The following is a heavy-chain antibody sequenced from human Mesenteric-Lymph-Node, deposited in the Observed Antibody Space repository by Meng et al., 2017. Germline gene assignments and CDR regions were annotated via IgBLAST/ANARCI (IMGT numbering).Heavy chain of an antibody. CDR1: GFTFSNYA. D-gene: IGHD5-18*01. CDR3: ARGRYNYGFAFDI. V-gene: IGHV3-30*04. J-gene: IGHJ3*02. Sequence: GESLKISCAASGFTFSNYALHWVRQAPGKGLAWVAVISYDGSIKYYADSVKGRFTISRDNSKNTLYLQMNGLRAEDTAVYYCARGRYNYGFAFDIWGQGTMVTVSS. CDR2: ISYDGSIK.